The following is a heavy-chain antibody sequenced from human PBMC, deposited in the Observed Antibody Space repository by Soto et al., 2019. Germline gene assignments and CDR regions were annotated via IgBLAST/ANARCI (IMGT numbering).Heavy chain of an antibody. J-gene: IGHJ5*02. CDR2: IIPIFGTA. D-gene: IGHD4-17*01. Sequence: SVKVCCRASVGTFSSYANRWVRQAPGQGLECMGGIIPIFGTANYAQKFQGRVTITADESTSTAYMELSSLRSEDTAVYYCARSPHLYDYGGNRKWFDPWGQGTLVTVSS. CDR3: ARSPHLYDYGGNRKWFDP. CDR1: VGTFSSYA. V-gene: IGHV1-69*13.